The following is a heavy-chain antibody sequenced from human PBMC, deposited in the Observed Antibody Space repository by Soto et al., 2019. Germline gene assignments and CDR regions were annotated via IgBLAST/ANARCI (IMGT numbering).Heavy chain of an antibody. D-gene: IGHD3-3*02. J-gene: IGHJ6*02. V-gene: IGHV1-46*01. CDR3: ARETGAAIFGVVSYYGMDV. CDR2: INPSGST. CDR1: GYTFTYYY. Sequence: ASVMVPWKESGYTFTYYYMHWVRQAPGQGLEWMGIINPSGSTTYAQKFQGRVTLTRDTSTSTVYMELSRLRSEDAAVYYCARETGAAIFGVVSYYGMDVWG.